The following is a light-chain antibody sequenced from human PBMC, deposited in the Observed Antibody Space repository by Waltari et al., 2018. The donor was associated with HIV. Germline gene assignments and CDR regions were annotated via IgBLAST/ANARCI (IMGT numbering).Light chain of an antibody. CDR1: TSNIASDS. CDR2: RGD. V-gene: IGLV1-47*01. CDR3: AAWTDIMSGWL. Sequence: TQSPSASGAPGQRVTLTCSAVTSNIASDSIYWYQQVPGTAPKLLIFRGDQRPSGVPDWFSGSKSGASSSLAISGLQSDDEADYYCAAWTDIMSGWLFGGGTKLTVL. J-gene: IGLJ3*02.